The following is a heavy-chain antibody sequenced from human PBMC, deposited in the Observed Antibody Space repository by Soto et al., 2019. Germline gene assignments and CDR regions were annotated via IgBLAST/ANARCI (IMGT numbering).Heavy chain of an antibody. Sequence: QVQLVESGGGVVQPGRSLRLSCAASGFTFSSYGMHWVRQAPGKGLEWVAVIWYDGSNKYYADSVKGRFTISRDNSKNTLYLQMNSLRAEDTAVYYCARGGGYSYVQEFDYWGQGTLVTVSS. CDR1: GFTFSSYG. V-gene: IGHV3-33*01. D-gene: IGHD5-18*01. CDR3: ARGGGYSYVQEFDY. J-gene: IGHJ4*02. CDR2: IWYDGSNK.